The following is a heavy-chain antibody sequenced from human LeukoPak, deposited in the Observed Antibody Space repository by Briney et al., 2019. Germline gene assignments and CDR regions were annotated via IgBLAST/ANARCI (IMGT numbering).Heavy chain of an antibody. CDR3: AKDRSSGWYDAFDI. J-gene: IGHJ3*02. V-gene: IGHV3-23*01. CDR1: GFTFSSYA. D-gene: IGHD6-19*01. Sequence: PGGSLRLSCAASGFTFSSYAMSWVCQAPGKGLEWVSSISGSGGSTYYSDSVKGRFTISRDNSKNTLYLQLNSLRAEDTAVYYCAKDRSSGWYDAFDIWGQGTMVIVSS. CDR2: ISGSGGST.